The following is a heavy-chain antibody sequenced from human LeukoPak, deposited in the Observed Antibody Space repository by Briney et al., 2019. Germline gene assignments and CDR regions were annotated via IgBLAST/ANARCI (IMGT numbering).Heavy chain of an antibody. CDR1: GYTFTGYY. J-gene: IGHJ4*02. CDR2: INPNSGGT. D-gene: IGHD3-3*01. Sequence: ASVKVSCKASGYTFTGYYMHWVRQAPGQGLEWMGWINPNSGGTNYAQKFQGRVTMTRDTSISTAYMELSRLRSDDTAVYYCAKEEWGSPYDFWSGYYGWGQGTLVTVSS. V-gene: IGHV1-2*02. CDR3: AKEEWGSPYDFWSGYYG.